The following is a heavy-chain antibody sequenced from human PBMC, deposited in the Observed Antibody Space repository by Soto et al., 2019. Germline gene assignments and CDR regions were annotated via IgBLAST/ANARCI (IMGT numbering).Heavy chain of an antibody. J-gene: IGHJ3*01. Sequence: SQTLSLTCSISGDSFSSNGVAWNWIRQSPSRGLEWLGRTYYRSKWYNDYAVSVKSRITVNPDTSKNQFSLQLSSVTPEDTAVYYRARGKSSGFDVWPQGTMVTVSS. V-gene: IGHV6-1*01. CDR2: TYYRSKWYN. CDR3: ARGKSSGFDV. D-gene: IGHD3-16*01. CDR1: GDSFSSNGVA.